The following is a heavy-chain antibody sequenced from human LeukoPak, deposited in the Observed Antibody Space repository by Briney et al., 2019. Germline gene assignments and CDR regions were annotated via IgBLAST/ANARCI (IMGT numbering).Heavy chain of an antibody. Sequence: PSETLSLTCTVSGYSISSGYYWGWIRQPPGKGLEWIGSIYHSGSTYYNPSLKSRVTISVDTSKNQFSLKLSSVTAADTAVYYCARGTMVRGVTLLALEYYYYYYMDVWGKGTTVTISS. CDR3: ARGTMVRGVTLLALEYYYYYYMDV. J-gene: IGHJ6*03. CDR1: GYSISSGYY. V-gene: IGHV4-38-2*02. D-gene: IGHD3-10*01. CDR2: IYHSGST.